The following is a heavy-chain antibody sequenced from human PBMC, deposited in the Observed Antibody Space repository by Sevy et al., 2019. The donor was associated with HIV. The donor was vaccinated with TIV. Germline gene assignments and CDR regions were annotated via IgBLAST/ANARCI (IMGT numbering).Heavy chain of an antibody. D-gene: IGHD5-18*01. CDR2: IIPIFGTA. Sequence: ASVKVSCKASGGTFSSYAISWVRQAPGQGLEWMGGIIPIFGTANYAQKFQGRVTITADESTSAAYMELSSLRSEDTDVYYCARRGYSYGFDTDYYYYGMDVWGQGTTVTVSS. CDR1: GGTFSSYA. V-gene: IGHV1-69*13. CDR3: ARRGYSYGFDTDYYYYGMDV. J-gene: IGHJ6*02.